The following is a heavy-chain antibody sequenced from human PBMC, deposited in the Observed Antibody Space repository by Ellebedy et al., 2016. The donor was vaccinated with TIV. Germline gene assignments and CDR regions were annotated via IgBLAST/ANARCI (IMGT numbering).Heavy chain of an antibody. J-gene: IGHJ4*02. D-gene: IGHD3-16*01. CDR3: VGLDY. Sequence: SETLSLTCTVSGGSISSSSYYWGWIRQSPGKGLEWIGSIYYSGSTYYNPSLKSRITISVDTSKNQFSLKLSSVTAADTAVYYCVGLDYWGQGTLVTVSS. CDR1: GGSISSSSYY. V-gene: IGHV4-39*07. CDR2: IYYSGST.